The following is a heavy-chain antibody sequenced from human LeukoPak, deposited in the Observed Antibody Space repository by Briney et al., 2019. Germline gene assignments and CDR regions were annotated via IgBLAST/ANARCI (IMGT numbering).Heavy chain of an antibody. V-gene: IGHV1-2*02. Sequence: ASVKVSCKASGYTFTGYYMHWVRQAPGQGLEWMGWINPNSGGTNYAQKFQGRVTMTRDTSISTAYMELSRLRSDDTAVYYCARDSYYDSSGYYSSEYFQHWGQGALVTVSS. CDR1: GYTFTGYY. J-gene: IGHJ1*01. CDR3: ARDSYYDSSGYYSSEYFQH. D-gene: IGHD3-22*01. CDR2: INPNSGGT.